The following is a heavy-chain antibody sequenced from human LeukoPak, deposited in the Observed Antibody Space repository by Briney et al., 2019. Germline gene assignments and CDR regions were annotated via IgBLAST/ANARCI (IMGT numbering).Heavy chain of an antibody. CDR2: IYLDDSDT. CDR1: GYNFTTYG. Sequence: GESLKISCKSSGYNFTTYGIGWVRQMPGKGLEWMGIIYLDDSDTRYSPSFQGQVTISADKSISTAYLQWSSLKASDTAMYYCARPQGDTSGYYYNWGQGTLVTVSS. CDR3: ARPQGDTSGYYYN. V-gene: IGHV5-51*01. J-gene: IGHJ4*02. D-gene: IGHD3-22*01.